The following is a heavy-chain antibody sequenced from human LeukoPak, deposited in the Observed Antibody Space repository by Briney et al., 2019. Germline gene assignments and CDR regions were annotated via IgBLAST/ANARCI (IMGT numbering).Heavy chain of an antibody. D-gene: IGHD2-2*02. CDR1: GGSIRNYY. CDR3: ACYSSPGGWGVFDY. V-gene: IGHV4-4*08. J-gene: IGHJ4*02. CDR2: IYKSGST. Sequence: SETLSLTCTVSGGSIRNYYWSWIRQPPGKGLEWIGYIYKSGSTKYNPSLNRRVFISVDTSRNQFSLKLTSVTAADTAVYYCACYSSPGGWGVFDYWGQGALVTVSS.